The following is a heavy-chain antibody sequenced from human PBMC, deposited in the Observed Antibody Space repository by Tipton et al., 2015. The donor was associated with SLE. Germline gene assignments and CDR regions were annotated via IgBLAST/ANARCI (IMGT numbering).Heavy chain of an antibody. V-gene: IGHV3-53*05. CDR3: ARDKYSGYDYTLDF. D-gene: IGHD5-12*01. J-gene: IGHJ4*02. Sequence: SLRLSCAASGFTVSGNYMSWVRQAPGKGLEWVSIIYTGGSTMYAGSVQGRFTISRDTSKNTVYLQMNSLRAEDTAVYYCARDKYSGYDYTLDFWGQGTLVTVSS. CDR1: GFTVSGNY. CDR2: IYTGGST.